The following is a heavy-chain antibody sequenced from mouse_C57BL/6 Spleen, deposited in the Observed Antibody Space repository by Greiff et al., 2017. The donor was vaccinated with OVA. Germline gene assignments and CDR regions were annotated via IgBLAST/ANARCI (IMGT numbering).Heavy chain of an antibody. CDR1: GYTFTDYY. CDR3: ARDYGSSPFAY. D-gene: IGHD1-1*01. Sequence: VQLQQSGPELVKPGASVKISCKASGYTFTDYYMNWVKQSHGKSLEWIGDINPNNGGTSYNQKFKGKATLTVDKSSSTAYMELRSLTSEDSAVYYCARDYGSSPFAYGGQGTLVTVSA. J-gene: IGHJ3*01. V-gene: IGHV1-26*01. CDR2: INPNNGGT.